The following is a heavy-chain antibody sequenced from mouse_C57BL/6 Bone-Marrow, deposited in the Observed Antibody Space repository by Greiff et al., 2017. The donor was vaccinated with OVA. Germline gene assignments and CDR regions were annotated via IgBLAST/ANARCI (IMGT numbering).Heavy chain of an antibody. D-gene: IGHD1-1*01. CDR2: ISYDGSN. CDR1: GYSITSGYY. Sequence: ESGPGLVKPSQSLSLTCSVTGYSITSGYYWNWIRQFPGNKLEWMGYISYDGSNNYNPSLKNRISITRDTSKNQFFLKLNSVTTEDTATYYCARGVYGSSLPWYFDVWGTGTTVTVSS. J-gene: IGHJ1*03. V-gene: IGHV3-6*01. CDR3: ARGVYGSSLPWYFDV.